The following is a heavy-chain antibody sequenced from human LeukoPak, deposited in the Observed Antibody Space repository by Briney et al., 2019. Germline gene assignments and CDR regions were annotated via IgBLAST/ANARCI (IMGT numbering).Heavy chain of an antibody. D-gene: IGHD3-10*01. CDR1: GYTFTSYG. CDR2: ISAYNGNT. J-gene: IGHJ4*02. CDR3: ARERSYYYGSGSFRFDY. Sequence: ASVKVSCKASGYTFTSYGISWVRQAPGQGLEWMGWISAYNGNTNYAQKLQGRVTMTTDTSTSTAYMELRSLRSDDTAVYYCARERSYYYGSGSFRFDYWGQGTLVTVSS. V-gene: IGHV1-18*01.